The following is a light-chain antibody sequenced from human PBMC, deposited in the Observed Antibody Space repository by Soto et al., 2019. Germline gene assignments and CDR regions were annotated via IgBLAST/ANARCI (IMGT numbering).Light chain of an antibody. CDR3: QQYDNLPPYT. CDR1: QDISNY. Sequence: DIQMTQSPSSLSASVGDRVTITCQASQDISNYLNWYQQKPGKAPKLLIYDASNLETGVPPRFSGSGSGTYFTFTISSLQPEDIATYDCQQYDNLPPYTFGQGTKLEIK. CDR2: DAS. V-gene: IGKV1-33*01. J-gene: IGKJ2*01.